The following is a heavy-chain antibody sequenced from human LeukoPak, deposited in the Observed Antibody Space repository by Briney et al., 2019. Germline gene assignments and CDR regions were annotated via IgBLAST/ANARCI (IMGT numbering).Heavy chain of an antibody. CDR2: IHHTGST. D-gene: IGHD6-13*01. J-gene: IGHJ4*02. Sequence: SETLSLTCYVSGDSISSYYWSWIRQPPGKGLEWIGYIHHTGSTNYNPSLKSRVTISIDTSKTQFTLRLSSVTAADTAVYYCAARRGSSWFFDYWGQGTLVTVSS. CDR1: GDSISSYY. V-gene: IGHV4-59*08. CDR3: AARRGSSWFFDY.